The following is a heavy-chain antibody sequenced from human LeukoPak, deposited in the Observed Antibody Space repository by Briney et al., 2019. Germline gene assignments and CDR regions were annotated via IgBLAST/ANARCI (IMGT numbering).Heavy chain of an antibody. D-gene: IGHD6-19*01. CDR1: GGSFSGYY. J-gene: IGHJ5*02. CDR3: ARRVGAVAGPNWFDP. Sequence: PSETLSLTCAVYGGSFSGYYWSWIRQPPGKGLEWIGEINHSGSTNYNPSLKSRVTISVDTSKNQFSLKLSSVTAADTAVYYCARRVGAVAGPNWFDPWGQGTLATVSS. V-gene: IGHV4-34*01. CDR2: INHSGST.